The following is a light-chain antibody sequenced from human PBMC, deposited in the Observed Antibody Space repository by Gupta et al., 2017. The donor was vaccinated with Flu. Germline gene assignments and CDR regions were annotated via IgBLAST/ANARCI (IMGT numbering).Light chain of an antibody. Sequence: IVLTQSPGTLSLSPGGRATLSCRASRTIDSGHLAWYQQKPGQAPRLLIYSASTRAAGIPARFSGSGSETDFTLTISGLEPEDFATYYCQQYGKTFGQGTKVEIK. J-gene: IGKJ1*01. V-gene: IGKV3-20*01. CDR1: RTIDSGH. CDR2: SAS. CDR3: QQYGKT.